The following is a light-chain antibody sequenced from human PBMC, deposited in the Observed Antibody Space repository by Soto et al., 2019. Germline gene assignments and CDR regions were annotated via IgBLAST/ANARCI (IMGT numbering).Light chain of an antibody. V-gene: IGKV1-16*01. J-gene: IGKJ1*01. CDR1: QGISSY. CDR3: QHYNSYSEA. Sequence: DIQVTQSPSSLSASVGDRVTITCRASQGISSYLNWYQQKPGKAPKLLIYAASSLQSGVPSRFSGSGSGTEFTLTISSLQPDDFATYYCQHYNSYSEAFGQGTKVDIK. CDR2: AAS.